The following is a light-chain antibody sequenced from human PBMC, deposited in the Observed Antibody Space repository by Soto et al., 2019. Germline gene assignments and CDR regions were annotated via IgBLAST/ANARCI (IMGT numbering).Light chain of an antibody. CDR2: DAA. Sequence: DIRMTQSPYSLSAAVGDRVTIACRASQNINTYLNWYQKKPGKAPKLLIFDAASLQNGVPSRLSGGGYRTDLTITITSMQPEDFETYYCQQTSSDPFTFGPGTKVDIK. CDR1: QNINTY. J-gene: IGKJ3*01. CDR3: QQTSSDPFT. V-gene: IGKV1-39*01.